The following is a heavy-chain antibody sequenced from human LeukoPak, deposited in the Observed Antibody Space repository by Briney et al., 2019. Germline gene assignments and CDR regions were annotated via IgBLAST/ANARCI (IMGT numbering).Heavy chain of an antibody. V-gene: IGHV3-23*01. CDR3: ANLDCGGDCYPFY. J-gene: IGHJ4*02. Sequence: GGSLRLSCAASGFTFSSYAMSWVRQAPGKGLEWVSAISGSGGSTYYADSVEGRFTISRDNSKNTLYLQMNSLRAEDTAVYYCANLDCGGDCYPFYWGQGTLVTVSS. CDR2: ISGSGGST. D-gene: IGHD2-21*02. CDR1: GFTFSSYA.